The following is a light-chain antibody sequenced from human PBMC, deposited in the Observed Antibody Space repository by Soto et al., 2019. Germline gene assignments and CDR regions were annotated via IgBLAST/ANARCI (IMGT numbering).Light chain of an antibody. V-gene: IGLV2-11*01. J-gene: IGLJ1*01. CDR3: CSYAGSYTHV. CDR2: DVS. CDR1: SSDVGGYNY. Sequence: QSALTQPRSVSGSPGQSVTISCTGTSSDVGGYNYVSWYQQHRGKAPKLILYDVSKRPSGVPDRFSGSKSGNTASLTISGLQAEDEADYYCCSYAGSYTHVFGTGTKLTVL.